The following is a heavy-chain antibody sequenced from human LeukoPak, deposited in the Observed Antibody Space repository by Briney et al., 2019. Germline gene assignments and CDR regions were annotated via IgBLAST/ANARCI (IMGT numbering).Heavy chain of an antibody. J-gene: IGHJ4*02. CDR1: GYTFTSYY. D-gene: IGHD3-10*01. Sequence: ASVKVSCKASGYTFTSYYMHWVRQAPGQGLEWMGIINPSGGSTGYAQKFQGRVTMTRDTSTSTVYMELSSLRSEDTAVYYCARGGSITMVRGVIYYFDYWGQGTLVTVSS. CDR2: INPSGGST. V-gene: IGHV1-46*01. CDR3: ARGGSITMVRGVIYYFDY.